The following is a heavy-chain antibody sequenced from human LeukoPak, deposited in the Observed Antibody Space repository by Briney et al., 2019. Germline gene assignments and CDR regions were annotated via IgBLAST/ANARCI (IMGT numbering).Heavy chain of an antibody. CDR2: IYYTGST. Sequence: SETLSLTCTVSGGSISSYYWHYVRQPPGKGLEWIGYIYYTGSTTYNPSLKSRVTISVDTSKNQFSLKLSSVTAADTAVYYCARTGTLGYYYYGMDVWGQGTTVTVSS. V-gene: IGHV4-59*01. CDR3: ARTGTLGYYYYGMDV. CDR1: GGSISSYY. D-gene: IGHD1-1*01. J-gene: IGHJ6*02.